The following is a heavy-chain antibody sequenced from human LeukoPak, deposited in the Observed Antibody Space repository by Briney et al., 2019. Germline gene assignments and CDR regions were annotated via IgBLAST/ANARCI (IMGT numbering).Heavy chain of an antibody. V-gene: IGHV4-39*01. J-gene: IGHJ2*01. D-gene: IGHD6-19*01. CDR2: IYYSGST. Sequence: SETLSLTCTVSGGSITSSSYYWGWIRQPPGKGLEWIGSIYYSGSTYYNPSLDSRVTISVDTSKNQFSLNLSSVTAADPAVYYCARHFGSRGWYRYFDLWGRGTLVTVSS. CDR3: ARHFGSRGWYRYFDL. CDR1: GGSITSSSYY.